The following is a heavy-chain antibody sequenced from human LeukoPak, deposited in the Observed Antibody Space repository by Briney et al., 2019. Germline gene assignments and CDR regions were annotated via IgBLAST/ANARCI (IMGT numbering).Heavy chain of an antibody. CDR3: ARDPSSSGWPHFDY. V-gene: IGHV1-69*01. D-gene: IGHD6-19*01. CDR2: IIPIFGTA. Sequence: SVKVSCKASGGTFSSYAISWVRQAPGQGLEWMGGIIPIFGTANYAKKFQGRVTITADESTSTAYMELSSLRSEDTAVYYCARDPSSSGWPHFDYWGQGTLVTASS. J-gene: IGHJ4*02. CDR1: GGTFSSYA.